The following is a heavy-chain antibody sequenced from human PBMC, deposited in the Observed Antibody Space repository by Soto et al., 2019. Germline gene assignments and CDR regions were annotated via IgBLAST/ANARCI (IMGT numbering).Heavy chain of an antibody. CDR3: ARRPVNYYYMDV. Sequence: SETLSLTCTVSGGSISSYYWSWIRQPPGKGLEWIGYIYYSGSTNYNPSLKSRVTISVDTSKNQFSLKLSSVTAADTAVYYCARRPVNYYYMDVWGKGTTVTVSS. CDR1: GGSISSYY. CDR2: IYYSGST. J-gene: IGHJ6*03. V-gene: IGHV4-59*08.